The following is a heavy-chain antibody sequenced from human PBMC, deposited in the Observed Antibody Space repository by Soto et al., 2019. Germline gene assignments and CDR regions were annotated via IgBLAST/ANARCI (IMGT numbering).Heavy chain of an antibody. CDR1: GGSVSSGSYY. CDR3: ARDRAYCSSTSCYTDYWYFDL. D-gene: IGHD2-2*02. V-gene: IGHV4-61*01. Sequence: QVQLQESGPGLVKPSETLSLTCTVSGGSVSSGSYYWSWIRQPPGKGLEWIGYIYYSGSTNYNPSPKSRVTISVDTSKNQFSLKLSSVTAADTAVYYCARDRAYCSSTSCYTDYWYFDLWGRGTLVTVSS. J-gene: IGHJ2*01. CDR2: IYYSGST.